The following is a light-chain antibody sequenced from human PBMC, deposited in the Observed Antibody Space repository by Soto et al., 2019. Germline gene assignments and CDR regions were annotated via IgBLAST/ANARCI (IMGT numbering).Light chain of an antibody. V-gene: IGKV1-5*01. CDR3: QQYNSYPWT. CDR2: DAS. J-gene: IGKJ1*01. Sequence: DIQMTQSPSSLSASVGYRVTITYLASQSISSYLNWYQQKPGKAPKLLIYDASSLESGVPSRFSGSGSGTEFTLTISSLQPDDFATYYCQQYNSYPWTFGQGTKVDI. CDR1: QSISSY.